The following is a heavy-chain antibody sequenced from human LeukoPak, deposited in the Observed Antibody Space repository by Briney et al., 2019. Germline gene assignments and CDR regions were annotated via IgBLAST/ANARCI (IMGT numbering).Heavy chain of an antibody. CDR3: ARSDYNDYRGLGF. CDR1: GYAFTSYH. D-gene: IGHD4-11*01. CDR2: VIPSSGST. Sequence: ASVKVSCKASGYAFTSYHIHWMRQAPGQGLGWMGIVIPSSGSTTYAQKFQGRVTMTRDTSTSTVYMELSSLTSDDTAVYFCARSDYNDYRGLGFWGQGTLVTVSS. V-gene: IGHV1-46*01. J-gene: IGHJ4*02.